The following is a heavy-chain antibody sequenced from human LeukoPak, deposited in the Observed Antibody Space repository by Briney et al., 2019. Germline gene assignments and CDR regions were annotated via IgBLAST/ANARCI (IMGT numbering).Heavy chain of an antibody. V-gene: IGHV4-34*01. CDR3: ARGRNRYYPYFDY. J-gene: IGHJ4*02. CDR2: INHSGST. Sequence: PSETLSLTCAVYGGSFSGYYWSWIRQPPGKGLEWIGEINHSGSTNYNPSLKSRVTISVDTSKNQFSLKLSSVTAADTAVYYCARGRNRYYPYFDYWGQGTLVTVSS. D-gene: IGHD3-10*01. CDR1: GGSFSGYY.